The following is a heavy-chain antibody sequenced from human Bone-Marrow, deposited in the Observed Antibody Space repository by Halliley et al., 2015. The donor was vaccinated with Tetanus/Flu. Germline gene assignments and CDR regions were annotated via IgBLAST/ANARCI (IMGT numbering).Heavy chain of an antibody. CDR1: GFTFDDFA. V-gene: IGHV3-9*01. CDR3: AKGTSDTSCYGLGGPYEY. Sequence: SLRLSCAASGFTFDDFAMHWVRQAPGKGLEWVSGISWSGGSLAYADSVKGRFTISRDNAKYSLYLEMSSLRVDDTAFYYCAKGTSDTSCYGLGGPYEYWGHGILVTVSA. CDR2: ISWSGGSL. D-gene: IGHD3-22*01. J-gene: IGHJ4*01.